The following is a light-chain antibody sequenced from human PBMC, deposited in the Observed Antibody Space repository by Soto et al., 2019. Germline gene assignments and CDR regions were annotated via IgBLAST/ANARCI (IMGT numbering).Light chain of an antibody. CDR1: DSNVGMNV. CDR3: AAWDDSLRGVV. Sequence: QAVVTQPPSASATPGQRVTISCSGSDSNVGMNVVYCYQQLPGTAPKLLIYTTDQRPSGVPDRFSGSKSGTSASLAISGLRSEDEADYYCAAWDDSLRGVVFGGGTQLTVL. V-gene: IGLV1-47*02. CDR2: TTD. J-gene: IGLJ2*01.